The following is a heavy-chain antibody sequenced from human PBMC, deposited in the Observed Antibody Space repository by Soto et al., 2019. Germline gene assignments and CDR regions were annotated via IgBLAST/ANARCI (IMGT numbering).Heavy chain of an antibody. D-gene: IGHD3-9*01. Sequence: QVQLQESGPGLVKPSQTLSLTCTVSGGSISSGDYYWSWIRQPPGKGLEWIGYVYYSGSTYYNPSVKSRVTIAVDTSKNQLSLKISSVTAADTAVYYCARSIRYYILTDYYLRDGAFDIWGQGTMVTVSS. J-gene: IGHJ3*02. CDR3: ARSIRYYILTDYYLRDGAFDI. CDR2: VYYSGST. V-gene: IGHV4-30-4*01. CDR1: GGSISSGDYY.